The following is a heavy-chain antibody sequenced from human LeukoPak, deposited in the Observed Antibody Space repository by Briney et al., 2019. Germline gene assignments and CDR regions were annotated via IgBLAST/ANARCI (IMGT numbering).Heavy chain of an antibody. V-gene: IGHV3-11*04. D-gene: IGHD3/OR15-3a*01. J-gene: IGHJ4*02. CDR3: ASMIWLQANDY. CDR1: GFTFSDYY. CDR2: ISSSGTTI. Sequence: GGSLRLSCAASGFTFSDYYMSWIRQAPGKGLEWVSYISSSGTTIYYADSVKGRFTISRDNAKNSLYLQMNSLRAEDTAVYYCASMIWLQANDYWGQGTLVTVSS.